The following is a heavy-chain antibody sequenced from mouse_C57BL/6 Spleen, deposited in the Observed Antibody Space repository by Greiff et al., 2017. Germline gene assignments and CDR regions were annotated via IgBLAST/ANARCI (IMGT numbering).Heavy chain of an antibody. V-gene: IGHV1-80*01. J-gene: IGHJ1*03. CDR1: GHAFSSYW. CDR3: ARWHYGSSHWYFDV. Sequence: QVQLQQSGAELVKPGASVKISCKASGHAFSSYWMNWVKQRPGKGLEWIGQIYPGDGDTNYNGKFKGKATLTADKSSSTAYMQLSSLTSEDSAVYFCARWHYGSSHWYFDVWGTGTTVTVSS. CDR2: IYPGDGDT. D-gene: IGHD1-1*01.